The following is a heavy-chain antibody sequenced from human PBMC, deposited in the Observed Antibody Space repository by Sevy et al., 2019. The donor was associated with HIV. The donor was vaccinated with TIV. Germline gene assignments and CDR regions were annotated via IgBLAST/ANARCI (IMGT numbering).Heavy chain of an antibody. CDR1: GGSITSLY. CDR2: IYYNGHI. V-gene: IGHV4-59*08. Sequence: SETLSLTYTVSGGSITSLYWNWIWQPPGKGLEWIANIYYNGHINYNPSLKSRVTLSLDTSKNQFSLRLSSVTAADTAMYYCAGENAWGRGYSWGQGTLVTVSS. CDR3: AGENAWGRGYS. D-gene: IGHD1-26*01. J-gene: IGHJ4*02.